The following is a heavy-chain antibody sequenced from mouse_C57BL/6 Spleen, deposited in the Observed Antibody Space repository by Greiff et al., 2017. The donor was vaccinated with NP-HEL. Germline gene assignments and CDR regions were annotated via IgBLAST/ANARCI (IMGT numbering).Heavy chain of an antibody. CDR1: GFSLTSYG. D-gene: IGHD1-1*02. Sequence: VKLVESGPGLVQPSQSLSITCTVSGFSLTSYGVHWVRQSPGKGLEWLGVIWSGGSTDYNAAFISRLSISKDNSKSQVFFKMNSLQADDTAIYYCASYGLDYYAMDYWGQGTSVTVSS. CDR3: ASYGLDYYAMDY. V-gene: IGHV2-2*01. CDR2: IWSGGST. J-gene: IGHJ4*01.